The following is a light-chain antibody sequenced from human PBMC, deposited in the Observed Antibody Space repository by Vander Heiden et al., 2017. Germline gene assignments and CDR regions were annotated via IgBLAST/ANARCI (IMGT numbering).Light chain of an antibody. J-gene: IGKJ4*01. CDR1: QDISNN. CDR3: QQDDNLPIT. V-gene: IGKV1-33*01. CDR2: DAS. Sequence: DIQMTQSPSSLSASVGDRVTITCQASQDISNNLNWYQQKPGKAPKLLIYDASNLETGVPSRFSGSGSGTDFTFTISSLQPEDVATYYCQQDDNLPITFGGGTKVEIK.